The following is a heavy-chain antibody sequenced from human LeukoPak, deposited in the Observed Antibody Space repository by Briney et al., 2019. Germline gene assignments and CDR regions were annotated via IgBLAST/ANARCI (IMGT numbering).Heavy chain of an antibody. CDR1: GESISGFY. V-gene: IGHV4-59*01. Sequence: PSETLSLTCTVSGESISGFYWNWIRQPPGKGLEWIGYIYYSGSTNYNPSLKSRVTISIDTSKNQFSLKLSSVTAADTAVYYCARATLEWFLPPLFDYWGQGTLVTVPS. J-gene: IGHJ4*02. D-gene: IGHD3-3*01. CDR2: IYYSGST. CDR3: ARATLEWFLPPLFDY.